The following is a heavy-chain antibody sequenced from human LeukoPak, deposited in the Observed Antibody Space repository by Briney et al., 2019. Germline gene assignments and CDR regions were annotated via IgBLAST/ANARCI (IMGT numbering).Heavy chain of an antibody. CDR1: GGSIGSYY. CDR3: ARGRRSFRYFDY. Sequence: KPSETLSLTCTVSGGSIGSYYWNWIRQPPGKGLEWIGYIYYSGSTNYNPSLKSRVTISVDTSKNQFSLKLSSVTAADTAVYYCARGRRSFRYFDYWGQGTLVTVSS. D-gene: IGHD2-15*01. V-gene: IGHV4-59*01. CDR2: IYYSGST. J-gene: IGHJ4*02.